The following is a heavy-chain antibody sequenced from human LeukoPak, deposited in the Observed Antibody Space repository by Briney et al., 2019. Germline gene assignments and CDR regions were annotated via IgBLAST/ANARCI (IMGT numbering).Heavy chain of an antibody. V-gene: IGHV3-23*01. CDR1: GITFSRYA. J-gene: IGHJ6*02. CDR2: ISGSGGST. CDR3: AKVGGYAQRHYYYYYGMDV. D-gene: IGHD5-12*01. Sequence: GGSLRLSCAASGITFSRYAMSWVRQAPGKGLEWVSAISGSGGSTYYADSVKGRFTISRDNSKNTLYLQMNGLRAEDTAVYYCAKVGGYAQRHYYYYYGMDVWGQGTTVTVSS.